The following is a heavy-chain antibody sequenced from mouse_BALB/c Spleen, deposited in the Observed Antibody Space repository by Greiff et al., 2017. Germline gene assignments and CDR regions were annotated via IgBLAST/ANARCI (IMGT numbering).Heavy chain of an antibody. V-gene: IGHV1-4*01. CDR3: ARYRYYDYDGWYFDV. J-gene: IGHJ1*01. Sequence: VKLLESGADLARPGASVKMSCKASGYTFTSYTMHWVKQRPGQGLEWIGYINPSSGYTNYNQKFKDKATLTADKSSSTAYMQLSSLTSEDSAVYYCARYRYYDYDGWYFDVWGAGTTVTVSS. CDR2: INPSSGYT. D-gene: IGHD2-4*01. CDR1: GYTFTSYT.